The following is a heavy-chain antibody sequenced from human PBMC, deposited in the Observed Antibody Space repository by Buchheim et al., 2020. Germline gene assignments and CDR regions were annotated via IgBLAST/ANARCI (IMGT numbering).Heavy chain of an antibody. CDR2: INREGTTT. Sequence: EVQLVESGGGLVQPGGSLRLSCSAPGFPFSIYWMHWVRQAPGKGLAWVSHINREGTTTHYADSVRGRFTLSSDNGTNMLYLQMNNLRAEDTAVYYCVRDMYGSGDYWGQGTL. J-gene: IGHJ4*02. CDR1: GFPFSIYW. V-gene: IGHV3-74*01. D-gene: IGHD3-10*01. CDR3: VRDMYGSGDY.